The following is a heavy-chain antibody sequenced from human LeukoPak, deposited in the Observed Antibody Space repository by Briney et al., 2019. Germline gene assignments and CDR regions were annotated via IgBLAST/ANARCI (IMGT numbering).Heavy chain of an antibody. Sequence: ASVKVSCKASGYTFTGYYMHWVRQAPGQGLEWMGWISPNSGGTNYAQKFQGRVTMTRDTSISTAYMELSRLRSDDTAVYYCAREGCSSTSSYAHDAFDIWGQGTMVTVSS. CDR3: AREGCSSTSSYAHDAFDI. CDR1: GYTFTGYY. CDR2: ISPNSGGT. J-gene: IGHJ3*02. D-gene: IGHD2-2*01. V-gene: IGHV1-2*02.